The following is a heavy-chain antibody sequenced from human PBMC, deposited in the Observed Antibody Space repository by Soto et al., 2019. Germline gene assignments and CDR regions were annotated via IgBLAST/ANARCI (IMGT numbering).Heavy chain of an antibody. D-gene: IGHD3-3*01. CDR2: ISGSGGST. J-gene: IGHJ6*02. Sequence: GGSLRLSCAASGFTFSSYAMSWVRQAPGKGLEWVSAISGSGGSTYYADSVKGRFTISRDNSKNTLYLQMNSLRAEDTAVYYCAKGERITIFGVVIIRGGGYYRLAVWGQGTTVTVSS. CDR3: AKGERITIFGVVIIRGGGYYRLAV. V-gene: IGHV3-23*01. CDR1: GFTFSSYA.